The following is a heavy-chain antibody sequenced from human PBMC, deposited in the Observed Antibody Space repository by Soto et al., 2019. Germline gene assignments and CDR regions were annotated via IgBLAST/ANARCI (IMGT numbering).Heavy chain of an antibody. CDR3: AKGLLGCRWVNWFAP. V-gene: IGHV3-23*01. J-gene: IGHJ5*02. CDR2: ISGSGGST. D-gene: IGHD5-18*01. Sequence: EVQLLESGGGLVQPGGSLRLSCAASGFTFSSYAMSWVRQAPGKGLEWVSAISGSGGSTYYADYVNNRFTISRDNTKNTVYLEMSSQGVEDTAVYYCAKGLLGCRWVNWFAPWGQGTLVTVSA. CDR1: GFTFSSYA.